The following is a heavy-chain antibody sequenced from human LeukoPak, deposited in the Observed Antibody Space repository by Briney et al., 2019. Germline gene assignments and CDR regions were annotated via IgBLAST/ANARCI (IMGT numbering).Heavy chain of an antibody. CDR2: ISSSGGTR. V-gene: IGHV3-48*03. D-gene: IGHD2-2*01. CDR1: GFTFSSYE. CDR3: ARDLPIVVVPAASDY. J-gene: IGHJ4*02. Sequence: GGSLRLSCAASGFTFSSYEMNWVRQAPGKGLEWVSYISSSGGTRYYADSVKGRFTISRDNAKNSLYLQMNSLRAEDTAVYYCARDLPIVVVPAASDYWGQGTLVTVSS.